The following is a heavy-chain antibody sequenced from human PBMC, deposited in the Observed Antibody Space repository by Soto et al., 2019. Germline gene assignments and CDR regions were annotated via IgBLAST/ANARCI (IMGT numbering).Heavy chain of an antibody. CDR2: MYHSGRT. V-gene: IGHV4-30-2*01. J-gene: IGHJ6*02. Sequence: PSDRLSITCSVSVPSMSTGVYSWIWIGKPPGKGLEWIGNMYHSGRTYYNPSLKSRVIISVDTSKNQFSLKLSSVTAADTAVYYCARGIEGWYQGHDYYRVDVCG. D-gene: IGHD2-2*01. CDR1: VPSMSTGVYS. CDR3: ARGIEGWYQGHDYYRVDV.